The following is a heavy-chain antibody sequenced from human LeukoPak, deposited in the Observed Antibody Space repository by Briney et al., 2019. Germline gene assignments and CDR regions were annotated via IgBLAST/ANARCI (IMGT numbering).Heavy chain of an antibody. D-gene: IGHD3-3*01. Sequence: GGSLRLSCAASGFTFSSYSMNWVRQAPGKGLEWVSYISSSSSTIYYADSVKGRFTISRDNAKNSLYLQMSSLRAEDTAVYYCARSYTHYDFWSGYTYQNCFDPWGQGTLVTVSS. CDR3: ARSYTHYDFWSGYTYQNCFDP. CDR2: ISSSSSTI. CDR1: GFTFSSYS. J-gene: IGHJ5*02. V-gene: IGHV3-48*01.